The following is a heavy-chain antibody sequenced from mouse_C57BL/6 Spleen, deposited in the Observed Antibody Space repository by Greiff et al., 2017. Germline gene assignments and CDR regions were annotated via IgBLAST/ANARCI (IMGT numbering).Heavy chain of an antibody. CDR1: GYSITSGYY. J-gene: IGHJ1*03. V-gene: IGHV3-6*01. D-gene: IGHD1-1*01. CDR3: AGHYYGSSYDWYFDG. CDR2: ISYDGSN. Sequence: DVQLQESGPGLVKPSQSLSLTCSVTGYSITSGYYWNWIRQFPGNKLEWMGYISYDGSNNYNPSLKNRISITRDTSKKQFFLKLNSVTTEDTATYYCAGHYYGSSYDWYFDGWGTGTTLTVSS.